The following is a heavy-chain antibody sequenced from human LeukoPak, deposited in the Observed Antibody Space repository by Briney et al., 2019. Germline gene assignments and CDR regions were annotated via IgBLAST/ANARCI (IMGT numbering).Heavy chain of an antibody. Sequence: GGSLRLSCAAPGFTFSSYWMHWVRQAPGKGLVWVSRINSDGSSTNYADSVKGRFTISRDNAKNTLYLQMNSLRAEDTAVYYCARDPGVLYYFDYWGQGTLVTVSS. CDR2: INSDGSST. CDR3: ARDPGVLYYFDY. D-gene: IGHD7-27*01. CDR1: GFTFSSYW. J-gene: IGHJ4*02. V-gene: IGHV3-74*01.